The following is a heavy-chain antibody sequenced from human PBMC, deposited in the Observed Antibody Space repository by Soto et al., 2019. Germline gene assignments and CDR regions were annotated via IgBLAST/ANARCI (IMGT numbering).Heavy chain of an antibody. J-gene: IGHJ6*02. Sequence: EVQLLESGGGLVQPGGSLRLSCAVSGFTFSTYAMSWVRQAPGKGLEWVSGISDSGDNTYYADSLKGRFTISRDNSKNTLYLQMNSLRAEDTAVYYSARRPTNYGVDVWGQGTTVSVSS. CDR1: GFTFSTYA. CDR3: ARRPTNYGVDV. CDR2: ISDSGDNT. V-gene: IGHV3-23*01.